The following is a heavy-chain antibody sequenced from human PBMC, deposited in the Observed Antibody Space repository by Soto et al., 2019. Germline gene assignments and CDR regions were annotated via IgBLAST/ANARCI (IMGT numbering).Heavy chain of an antibody. D-gene: IGHD6-13*01. V-gene: IGHV4-4*02. Sequence: SETLSLTCAVSSGSISSSNWWSWVHQPPGKGLEWIGEIYHSGSTNYNPSLKSRVTISVDKSKNQFSLKLSSVTAADTAVYYCARVDSSSWYGPGYFDYWGQGTLVTVSS. CDR1: SGSISSSNW. J-gene: IGHJ4*02. CDR2: IYHSGST. CDR3: ARVDSSSWYGPGYFDY.